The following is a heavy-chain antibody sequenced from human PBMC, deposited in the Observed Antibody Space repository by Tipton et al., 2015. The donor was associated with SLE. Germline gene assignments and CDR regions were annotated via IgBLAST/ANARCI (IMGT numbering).Heavy chain of an antibody. V-gene: IGHV3-74*01. D-gene: IGHD1-26*01. Sequence: GSLRLSCAASGFTFNNYWMHWFRQVPGKGLEWVSRIDHDGSGTSYADSVEDRFTISRDNTKKTLYLQMNSLRAEDTAVYYCARVIVGATGAFDIWGQGTMVTVSS. J-gene: IGHJ3*02. CDR2: IDHDGSGT. CDR1: GFTFNNYW. CDR3: ARVIVGATGAFDI.